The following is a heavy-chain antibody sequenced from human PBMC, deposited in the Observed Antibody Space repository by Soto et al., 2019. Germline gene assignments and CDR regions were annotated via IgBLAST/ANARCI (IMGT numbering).Heavy chain of an antibody. Sequence: QVQLVQSGAEVKKPGASVKVSCKASGYTFNGYYMHWVRQAPGQGLEWMGWINPNSGDTNYALKFEGWVTMTSDTAISTAYMELTRLTSDDTAMYYCARSGIIIVRGVLSERDYWGQGTLVTVSS. CDR3: ARSGIIIVRGVLSERDY. V-gene: IGHV1-2*04. J-gene: IGHJ4*02. CDR2: INPNSGDT. CDR1: GYTFNGYY. D-gene: IGHD3-10*01.